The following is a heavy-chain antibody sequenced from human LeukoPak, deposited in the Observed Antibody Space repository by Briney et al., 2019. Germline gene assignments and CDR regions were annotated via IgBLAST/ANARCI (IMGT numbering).Heavy chain of an antibody. CDR1: GFTFSSYG. Sequence: GGSLRLSCAASGFTFSSYGMHWVRQAPGKGLEWVAYIRYDGSSKYYADSVKGRLTISRDNSKNTLYLQMNSLKTEDTAVYYCAKDRQSFGATDFDYWGQGALVTVSS. CDR2: IRYDGSSK. V-gene: IGHV3-30*02. CDR3: AKDRQSFGATDFDY. D-gene: IGHD3-16*01. J-gene: IGHJ4*02.